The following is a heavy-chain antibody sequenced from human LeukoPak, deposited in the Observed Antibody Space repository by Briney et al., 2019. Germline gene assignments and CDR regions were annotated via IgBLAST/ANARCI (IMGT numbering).Heavy chain of an antibody. Sequence: PSETLSLTCTVSGGSISSGGYYWSWIRQHPGKGLEWIGYIYYSGSTNYNPSLKSRVTISVDTSKNQFPLKLSSVTAADTAVYYCARGVGVVVAATLPFDYWGQGTLVTVSS. CDR2: IYYSGST. CDR3: ARGVGVVVAATLPFDY. J-gene: IGHJ4*02. D-gene: IGHD2-15*01. CDR1: GGSISSGGYY. V-gene: IGHV4-31*03.